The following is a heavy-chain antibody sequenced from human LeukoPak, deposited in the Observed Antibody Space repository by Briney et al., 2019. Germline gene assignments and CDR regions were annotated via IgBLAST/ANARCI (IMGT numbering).Heavy chain of an antibody. J-gene: IGHJ4*02. D-gene: IGHD6-13*01. CDR3: AREGRGSSSYLCY. Sequence: GGSLRLSCAASGFTFSGYCMNWVRQAPGKGLEWVASISSNSSDTYYADSVKGRFTISRDNAKNSLYLQLNSLRAEDTAVYYCAREGRGSSSYLCYWGQGTRVTVSS. CDR2: ISSNSSDT. V-gene: IGHV3-21*01. CDR1: GFTFSGYC.